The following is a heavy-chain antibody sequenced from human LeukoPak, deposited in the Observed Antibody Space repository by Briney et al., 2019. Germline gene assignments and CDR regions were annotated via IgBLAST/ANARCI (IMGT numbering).Heavy chain of an antibody. CDR1: GFTFDDYA. Sequence: PGGSLRLSCAASGFTFDDYAMHWVRQAPGKGLEWVSGISWNSGSIGYADSVKGRFTISRDHAKNSLYLQMNSLRAEDTALYYCAKDGNRLRGQPLDYWGPGTLVTVSS. J-gene: IGHJ4*02. CDR3: AKDGNRLRGQPLDY. V-gene: IGHV3-9*01. CDR2: ISWNSGSI. D-gene: IGHD4-17*01.